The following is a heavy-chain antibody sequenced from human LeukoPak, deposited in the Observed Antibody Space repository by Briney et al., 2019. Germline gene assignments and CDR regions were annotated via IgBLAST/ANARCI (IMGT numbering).Heavy chain of an antibody. V-gene: IGHV3-30*02. Sequence: PGGSLRLSCAASGFTFSSYGMHWVRQAPGKGLEWVAFIRYDGSNKYYADSVKGRFTISRDNSKNTLYLQMNSLRAEDTAVYYCAKDRRYCSGGSCDLFDYGGQGTLVTVSA. CDR3: AKDRRYCSGGSCDLFDY. J-gene: IGHJ4*02. CDR2: IRYDGSNK. D-gene: IGHD2-15*01. CDR1: GFTFSSYG.